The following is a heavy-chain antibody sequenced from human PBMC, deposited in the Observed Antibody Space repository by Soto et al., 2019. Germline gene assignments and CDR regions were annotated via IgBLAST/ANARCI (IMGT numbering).Heavy chain of an antibody. CDR1: GFTFSSYA. CDR3: GRDPGRAVAGIVSYLDY. D-gene: IGHD6-19*01. J-gene: IGHJ4*02. V-gene: IGHV3-30-3*01. Sequence: QVQLVESGGGVVQPGRSLRLSCAASGFTFSSYAMHWVRQAPGKGLEWVAVISYDGSNKYYADSVKGRFTISRDNSKNTLYLQMNSLGAEDTALYYCGRDPGRAVAGIVSYLDYWGQGTLVTVSS. CDR2: ISYDGSNK.